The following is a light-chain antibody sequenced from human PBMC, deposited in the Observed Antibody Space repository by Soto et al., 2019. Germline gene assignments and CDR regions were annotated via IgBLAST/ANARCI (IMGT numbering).Light chain of an antibody. V-gene: IGKV1-5*01. J-gene: IGKJ2*01. CDR3: QQYNSYST. CDR1: QSIRNW. CDR2: DAS. Sequence: QSPSTLSASVXDRVTITCXASQSIRNWLAWYQQKPRKPPKLLIYDASTLKTGVPPRFSGSGSGTEFTLTISSLQPEDVATYYCQQYNSYSTFGQGTKLEIK.